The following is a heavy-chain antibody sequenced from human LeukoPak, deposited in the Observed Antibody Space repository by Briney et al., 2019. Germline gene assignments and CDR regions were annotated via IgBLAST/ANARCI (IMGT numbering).Heavy chain of an antibody. CDR2: IYYSGST. CDR3: AREIPHDYGMDV. D-gene: IGHD2-2*02. CDR1: GGSISSYY. Sequence: SETLSLTCTVSGGSISSYYWSWIRQPPGKGLEWIGYIYYSGSTNYNPSLKSRVTISVDTSKNQFSLKLSSVTAADTAVYYYAREIPHDYGMDVWGQGTTVTVSS. V-gene: IGHV4-59*01. J-gene: IGHJ6*02.